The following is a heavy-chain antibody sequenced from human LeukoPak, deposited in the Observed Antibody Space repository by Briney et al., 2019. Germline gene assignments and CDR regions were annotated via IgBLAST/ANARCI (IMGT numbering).Heavy chain of an antibody. D-gene: IGHD2-15*01. Sequence: SETLSLTCTVSGGFISSYYWSWIRQPPGKGLEWIGYIYYSGSTNYNPSLKSRVTISVDTSKNQFSLKLSSVTAADTAVYYCARYGAGVVAGLPAFDFWGQGTMVIVSS. J-gene: IGHJ3*01. CDR1: GGFISSYY. V-gene: IGHV4-59*01. CDR3: ARYGAGVVAGLPAFDF. CDR2: IYYSGST.